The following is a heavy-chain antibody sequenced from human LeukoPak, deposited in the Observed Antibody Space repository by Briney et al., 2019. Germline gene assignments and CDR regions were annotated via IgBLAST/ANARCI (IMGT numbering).Heavy chain of an antibody. CDR3: ARGGSH. Sequence: GGSLRLPCVASGFIFGNYWMNWVRQAPGKGLEWVANIKQDGSEKYYVDFVKGRFTISRDNAKNSLYLQMNSLRAEDTAVYYCARGGSHWGQGALVTVSS. V-gene: IGHV3-7*01. J-gene: IGHJ4*02. D-gene: IGHD3-16*01. CDR2: IKQDGSEK. CDR1: GFIFGNYW.